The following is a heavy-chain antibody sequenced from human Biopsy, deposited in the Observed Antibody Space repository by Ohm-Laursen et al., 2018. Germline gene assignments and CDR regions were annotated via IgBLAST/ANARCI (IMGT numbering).Heavy chain of an antibody. CDR2: INSDGTQK. J-gene: IGHJ4*02. D-gene: IGHD3-10*01. CDR3: ARDPGWGALDY. Sequence: SLRLSCAASGFAFSRSWMSWLRQTPGKGLEWVANINSDGTQKFYVDSVQGRFTISRNNTGNSESLQMNSLRVDDTAVYFCARDPGWGALDYWGRGTLVTVSS. V-gene: IGHV3-7*01. CDR1: GFAFSRSW.